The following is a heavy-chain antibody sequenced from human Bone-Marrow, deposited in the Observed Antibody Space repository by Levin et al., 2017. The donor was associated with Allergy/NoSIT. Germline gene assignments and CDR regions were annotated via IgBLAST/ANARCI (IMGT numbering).Heavy chain of an antibody. Sequence: GSLRLSCAVSGYSISSDYYWGWIRQPPGTGLEWIGNIHETGSTKYNPSLKSRVTISVDTSKNQFSLQLNSVTAADTAVYFCAREYYMDVWGKGTTVTVSS. CDR3: AREYYMDV. CDR2: IHETGST. V-gene: IGHV4-38-2*02. CDR1: GYSISSDYY. J-gene: IGHJ6*03.